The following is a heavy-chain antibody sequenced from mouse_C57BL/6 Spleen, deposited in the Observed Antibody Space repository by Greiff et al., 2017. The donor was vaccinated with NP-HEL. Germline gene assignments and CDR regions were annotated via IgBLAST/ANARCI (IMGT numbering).Heavy chain of an antibody. CDR1: GYTFTSYW. D-gene: IGHD1-1*01. Sequence: QVHVKQPGAELVKPGASVKLSCKASGYTFTSYWMHWVKQRPGQGLEWIGMIHPNSGSTNYNEKFKSKATLTVDKSSSTAYMQLSSLTSEDSAVYYCARDGLRYAMDYWGQGTSVTVSS. V-gene: IGHV1-64*01. J-gene: IGHJ4*01. CDR2: IHPNSGST. CDR3: ARDGLRYAMDY.